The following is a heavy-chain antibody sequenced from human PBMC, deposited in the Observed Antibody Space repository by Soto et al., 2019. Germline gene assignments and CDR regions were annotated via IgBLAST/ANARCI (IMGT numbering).Heavy chain of an antibody. D-gene: IGHD2-2*01. Sequence: PGGSLRLSCAASGFTFCSYGMHWVRQAPGKGLEWVAVISYEESNKYYADSVKGRFTNSRDNSKKTLYLQMNSLRAEDTAVYYCAKDDQLLSPIYYYYMDVWGKGT. CDR3: AKDDQLLSPIYYYYMDV. J-gene: IGHJ6*03. CDR2: ISYEESNK. V-gene: IGHV3-30*18. CDR1: GFTFCSYG.